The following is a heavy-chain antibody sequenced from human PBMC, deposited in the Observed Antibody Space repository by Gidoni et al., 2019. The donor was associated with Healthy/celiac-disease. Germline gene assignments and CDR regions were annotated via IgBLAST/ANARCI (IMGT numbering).Heavy chain of an antibody. CDR3: ARWGEDIVVVPAAYSFDY. Sequence: EVQLVQSGAEVKKPGESLKISCKGSGYSFTSYWIGWVRQMPGKGLEWMGIIYPGDSDTRYSPSFQGQVTISADKSISTAYLQWSSLKASDTAMYYCARWGEDIVVVPAAYSFDYWGQGTLVTVSS. V-gene: IGHV5-51*01. J-gene: IGHJ4*02. CDR1: GYSFTSYW. CDR2: IYPGDSDT. D-gene: IGHD2-2*01.